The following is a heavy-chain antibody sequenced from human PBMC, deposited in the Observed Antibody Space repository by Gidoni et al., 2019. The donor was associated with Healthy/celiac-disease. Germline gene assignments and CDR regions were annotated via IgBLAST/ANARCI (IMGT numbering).Heavy chain of an antibody. J-gene: IGHJ4*02. CDR3: ARDEGYCSGGSCPYFDY. D-gene: IGHD2-15*01. V-gene: IGHV1-2*02. Sequence: QVQLVQSGAEVKKPGASVKVSCKASGYTFTGYYMHWVRQAPGQGLEWMGWINPNSGGTNYAQKFQGRVTMTRDTSISTAYMELSRLRSDDTAVYYCARDEGYCSGGSCPYFDYWGQGTLVTVSS. CDR1: GYTFTGYY. CDR2: INPNSGGT.